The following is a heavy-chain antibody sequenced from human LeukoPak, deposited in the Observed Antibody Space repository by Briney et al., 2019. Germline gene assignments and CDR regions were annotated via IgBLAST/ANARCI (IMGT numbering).Heavy chain of an antibody. Sequence: PGGSLRLSCAASGFTFSGSAMHWVRQVSGKGLEWVGRIRSKANDYATAYAASVKGRFTISRDDSNNTAYLQMNSLKTEDTAVYYCTRRNYVGGQSNQFDPMDVWGQGTTVTVSS. V-gene: IGHV3-73*01. J-gene: IGHJ6*02. CDR1: GFTFSGSA. CDR3: TRRNYVGGQSNQFDPMDV. D-gene: IGHD3-16*01. CDR2: IRSKANDYAT.